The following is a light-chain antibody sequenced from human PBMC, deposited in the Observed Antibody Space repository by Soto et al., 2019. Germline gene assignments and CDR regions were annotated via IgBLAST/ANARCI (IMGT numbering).Light chain of an antibody. Sequence: DIQVKHSPSSLSASVGDRVTLTCLASQSISSYLNWYQQKPGKAPKLLIYAASSLQSGVPSRFSGSGSGTDFTLTISSLQPEDFATYYCQQSYSTPRTFGQGTKVDI. J-gene: IGKJ1*01. V-gene: IGKV1-39*01. CDR3: QQSYSTPRT. CDR1: QSISSY. CDR2: AAS.